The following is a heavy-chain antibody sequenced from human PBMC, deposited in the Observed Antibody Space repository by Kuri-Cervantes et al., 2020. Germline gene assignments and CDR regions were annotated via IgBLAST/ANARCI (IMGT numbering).Heavy chain of an antibody. CDR3: TTGVEWLTSDYFDY. Sequence: GGSLRLSCAASGFTFDDYAMHWVRQAPGKGLEWVSLISWDGGSTYYADSVKGRFTISRDNSKNSLYLQMNSLRAEDTALYYCTTGVEWLTSDYFDYWRQGTLVTVSS. J-gene: IGHJ4*02. D-gene: IGHD3-3*01. CDR1: GFTFDDYA. V-gene: IGHV3-43D*04. CDR2: ISWDGGST.